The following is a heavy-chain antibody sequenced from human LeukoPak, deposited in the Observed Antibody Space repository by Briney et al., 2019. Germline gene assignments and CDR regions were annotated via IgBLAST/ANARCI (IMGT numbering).Heavy chain of an antibody. Sequence: PGGSLRLSCAASGFSFRSCWMHWVRQAPGKELEWVSRINGDGSTTNYADSVRGRFTISRDNAKNTLYLQMNSLRADDSAVYFCASLVGGYYPPVEAFDVWGQGTMVTVSS. J-gene: IGHJ3*01. CDR3: ASLVGGYYPPVEAFDV. CDR2: INGDGSTT. D-gene: IGHD3-3*01. V-gene: IGHV3-74*01. CDR1: GFSFRSCW.